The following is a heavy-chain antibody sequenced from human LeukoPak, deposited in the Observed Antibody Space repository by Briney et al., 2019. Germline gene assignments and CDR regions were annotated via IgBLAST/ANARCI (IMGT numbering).Heavy chain of an antibody. Sequence: GESLKISCKGSGYSFTSYWLGWVRQLPGKGLEWMGIIYPGDSDTRYSPSFQGQVTFSADKSISTAYLQWSSLKASDTAMYYCARRTTVVTPGAFDIWGQGTMVTVSS. J-gene: IGHJ3*02. CDR3: ARRTTVVTPGAFDI. V-gene: IGHV5-51*01. D-gene: IGHD4-23*01. CDR2: IYPGDSDT. CDR1: GYSFTSYW.